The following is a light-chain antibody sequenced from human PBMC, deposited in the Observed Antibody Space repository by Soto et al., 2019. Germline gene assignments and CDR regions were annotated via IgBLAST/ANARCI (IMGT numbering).Light chain of an antibody. CDR1: QSLSSN. J-gene: IGKJ2*01. V-gene: IGKV3-15*01. CDR3: QQYNIWPPA. CDR2: AAS. Sequence: EVVMTQSPTTLSVSPGERATLSCWASQSLSSNLAWYQQKPGQAPRLLIYAASNRATGIPARFSGSGFGTEFTLTISSLQSEDLALYFCQQYNIWPPAFDQGTKLEIK.